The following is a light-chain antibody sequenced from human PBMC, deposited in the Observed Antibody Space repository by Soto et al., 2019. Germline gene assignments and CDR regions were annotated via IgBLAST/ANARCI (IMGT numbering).Light chain of an antibody. J-gene: IGLJ1*01. Sequence: QSALTQPPSVSATPGQKVTISCSGSNSNIGNNYVSWYQQLPGTAPTLLIYENNKRPSGIPDRFSGSQSVTSATLGITGLKTGDEADYYCGTWDSSLSAYVFGTGTKVTVL. CDR3: GTWDSSLSAYV. CDR2: ENN. V-gene: IGLV1-51*02. CDR1: NSNIGNNY.